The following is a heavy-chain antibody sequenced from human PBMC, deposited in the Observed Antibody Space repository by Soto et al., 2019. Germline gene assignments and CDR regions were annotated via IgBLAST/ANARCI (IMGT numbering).Heavy chain of an antibody. CDR1: GFTFSSYG. CDR2: ISYDGSNK. D-gene: IGHD2-15*01. Sequence: PCGCLRLSCAASGFTFSSYGMHWVRQAPGKGLEWVAVISYDGSNKYYADSVKGRFTISRDNSKNTLYLQMNSLRAEDTAVYYCAKDPSARYCSGGSCYRGLSVYFDYWGQGTLVTSPQ. V-gene: IGHV3-30*18. J-gene: IGHJ4*02. CDR3: AKDPSARYCSGGSCYRGLSVYFDY.